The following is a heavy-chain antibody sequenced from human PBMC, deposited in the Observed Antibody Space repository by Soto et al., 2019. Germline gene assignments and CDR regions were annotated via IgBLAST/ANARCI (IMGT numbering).Heavy chain of an antibody. CDR2: ISYAGSNK. J-gene: IGHJ6*02. V-gene: IGHV3-30*03. D-gene: IGHD3-10*01. CDR3: ARDKVRGVIHYHYGMHV. CDR1: GFTFRSYG. Sequence: QEQLVESGGCVGHPENALRLSCAASGFTFRSYGMQWVRQAPGKGLEWVAVISYAGSNKYYADSVKGRFTISRDNSKNPLNLKMNSLRSQETAVYYCARDKVRGVIHYHYGMHVWGLGTTITVSS.